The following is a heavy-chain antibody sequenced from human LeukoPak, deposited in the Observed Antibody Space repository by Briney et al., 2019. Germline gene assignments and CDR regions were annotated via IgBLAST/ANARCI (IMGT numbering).Heavy chain of an antibody. Sequence: GASVKVSCKASGGTFSSYAISWVRQAPGQGLEWMGGIIPIFGTANYAQKFQGRVTITADESTSTAYMELSSLRSEDTAVYYCARDLKGDYSDYWGQGTLVTVSS. CDR1: GGTFSSYA. J-gene: IGHJ4*02. CDR3: ARDLKGDYSDY. CDR2: IIPIFGTA. V-gene: IGHV1-69*13.